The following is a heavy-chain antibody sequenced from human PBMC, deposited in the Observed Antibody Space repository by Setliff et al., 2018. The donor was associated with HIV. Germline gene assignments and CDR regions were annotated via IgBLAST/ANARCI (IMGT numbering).Heavy chain of an antibody. CDR3: ARDLTTVATKNAFDV. CDR2: ISHSGST. J-gene: IGHJ3*01. CDR1: RGSFSGYY. V-gene: IGHV4-34*01. Sequence: SETLSLTCAVYRGSFSGYYWSWIRQLPGKGLEWIGEISHSGSTKYNPSLKSRVTISVDASRNQLSLRLSSVTTADTAVYYCARDLTTVATKNAFDVWGQGTMVTVSS. D-gene: IGHD4-17*01.